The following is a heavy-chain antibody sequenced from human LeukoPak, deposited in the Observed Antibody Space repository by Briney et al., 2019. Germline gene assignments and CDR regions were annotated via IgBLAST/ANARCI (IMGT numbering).Heavy chain of an antibody. Sequence: GESLKISCKGSGYSFTSYWIGWVRQMPGKGLEWMGIIYPGDSDTRYSPSFQGQVTISADKSISTAYLQWSSLEASDTAMYYCARQYCSGGSCYSYLGYWGQGTLVTVSS. CDR2: IYPGDSDT. CDR3: ARQYCSGGSCYSYLGY. D-gene: IGHD2-15*01. J-gene: IGHJ4*02. V-gene: IGHV5-51*01. CDR1: GYSFTSYW.